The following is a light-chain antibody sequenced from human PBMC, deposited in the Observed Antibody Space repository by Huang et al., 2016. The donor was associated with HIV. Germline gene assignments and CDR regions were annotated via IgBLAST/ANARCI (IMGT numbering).Light chain of an antibody. CDR2: GAS. Sequence: DIQMTQSPSSLSASIGDRVTITRRAGQNIHRYLNWYQQKPGKAPKLLIFGASNLHSGVPSRCSGSGSGTDFILTINSLQPEDFATYYCQQSHSSSAWTFGQGTRVEIK. V-gene: IGKV1-39*01. CDR1: QNIHRY. CDR3: QQSHSSSAWT. J-gene: IGKJ1*01.